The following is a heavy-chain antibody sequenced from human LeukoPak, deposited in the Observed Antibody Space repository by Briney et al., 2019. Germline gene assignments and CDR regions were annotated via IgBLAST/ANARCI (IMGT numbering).Heavy chain of an antibody. CDR3: ARGSDYGGNFDY. D-gene: IGHD4-17*01. CDR2: IYYSGST. Sequence: PSETLSLTCTVSGGSISSYYWSWIRQPPGKGLEWIGYIYYSGSTNYNPSLKSRVTISVDTSKNQFSLKLSSVTAADTAVYYCARGSDYGGNFDYWGQGTLVTVSS. CDR1: GGSISSYY. J-gene: IGHJ4*02. V-gene: IGHV4-59*12.